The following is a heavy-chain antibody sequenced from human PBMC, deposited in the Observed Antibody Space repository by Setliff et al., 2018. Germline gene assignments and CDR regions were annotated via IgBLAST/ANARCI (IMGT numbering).Heavy chain of an antibody. Sequence: PGESLKIPCKGSGYRFSSYWIGWVRQMPGKGLEWIGIIFPADSDTRYSPSFQGQVTISADKSISTAYVQWRSLKASDTAMYYCARVGTAGGYYFDFWGQGALVTVSS. CDR1: GYRFSSYW. CDR3: ARVGTAGGYYFDF. V-gene: IGHV5-51*01. CDR2: IFPADSDT. J-gene: IGHJ4*02. D-gene: IGHD2-15*01.